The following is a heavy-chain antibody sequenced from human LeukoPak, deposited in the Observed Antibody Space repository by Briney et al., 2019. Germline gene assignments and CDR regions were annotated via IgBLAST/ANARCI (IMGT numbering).Heavy chain of an antibody. J-gene: IGHJ4*02. CDR3: ARAPGYYYDSSGYPFDY. Sequence: ASVKVSCKASGYTFTSYYMHWVRQAPGQGLEWMGIINPSGGSTSYAQKFQGRVTMTRDTSTSTVYMELSSLRSEDTAVYYCARAPGYYYDSSGYPFDYWGQGTLVTVSS. D-gene: IGHD3-22*01. V-gene: IGHV1-46*01. CDR2: INPSGGST. CDR1: GYTFTSYY.